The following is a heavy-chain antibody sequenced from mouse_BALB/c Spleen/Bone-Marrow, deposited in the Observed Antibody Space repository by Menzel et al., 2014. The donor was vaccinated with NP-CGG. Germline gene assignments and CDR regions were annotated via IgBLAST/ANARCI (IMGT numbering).Heavy chain of an antibody. CDR2: IDPENGDT. D-gene: IGHD2-1*01. J-gene: IGHJ4*01. V-gene: IGHV14-4*02. Sequence: EVQLQQSGAELVRSGASVKLSCTASGFNIKDYYMHWVKQRPEQGLEWIGWIDPENGDTEYAPKFQGKATMTADTSSNTAYLQVSSLTSEDTAVYYCNGNYYAMDYWGQGTSVTVSS. CDR3: NGNYYAMDY. CDR1: GFNIKDYY.